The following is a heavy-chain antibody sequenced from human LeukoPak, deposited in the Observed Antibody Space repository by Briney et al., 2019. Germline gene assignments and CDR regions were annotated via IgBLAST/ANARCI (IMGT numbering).Heavy chain of an antibody. D-gene: IGHD3-10*01. CDR3: ARHKVYGSGRFYFDY. CDR1: GVSISSSSYS. J-gene: IGHJ4*02. Sequence: SETLSLTCSVSGVSISSSSYSWGWVRQPPGKGLEWIGSIYYSGNTQYNPSLKSRVTISVDTSKNQFSLKLSSVTAADTALYYCARHKVYGSGRFYFDYWGQGTLVTVSS. V-gene: IGHV4-39*01. CDR2: IYYSGNT.